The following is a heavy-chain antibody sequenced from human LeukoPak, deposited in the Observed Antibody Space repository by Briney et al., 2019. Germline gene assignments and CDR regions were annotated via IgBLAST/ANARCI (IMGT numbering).Heavy chain of an antibody. J-gene: IGHJ3*02. Sequence: GASVKVSCKASGFTFIGYYMHWVRQAPGQGLEWMGWINPNSGGTNYAQKFQGRVTMTRDTSISTAYMEMSRLRSDDTAVYHCARGDIIIVPAALPWGDAFQIWGQGTTVTVSS. CDR1: GFTFIGYY. CDR2: INPNSGGT. V-gene: IGHV1-2*02. D-gene: IGHD2-2*01. CDR3: ARGDIIIVPAALPWGDAFQI.